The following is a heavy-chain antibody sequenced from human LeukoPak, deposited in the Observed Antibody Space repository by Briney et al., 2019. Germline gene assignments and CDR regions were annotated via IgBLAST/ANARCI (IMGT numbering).Heavy chain of an antibody. CDR2: ISSSGSTN. V-gene: IGHV3-48*03. Sequence: SGGSLRLSCEASEFTFSSYEMNWVRQPPGQGLEWVSYISSSGSTNYYADSVQGRFTISRDNAKNSLYLQMNSLRAEDTAVYYCARSTYGGYDYFDYWGQGTLVTVSS. D-gene: IGHD5-12*01. J-gene: IGHJ4*02. CDR3: ARSTYGGYDYFDY. CDR1: EFTFSSYE.